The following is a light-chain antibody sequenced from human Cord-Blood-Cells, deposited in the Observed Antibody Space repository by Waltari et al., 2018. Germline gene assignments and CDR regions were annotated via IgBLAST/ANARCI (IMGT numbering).Light chain of an antibody. CDR3: SSYTSSSTGV. CDR1: SSAVGGYTY. J-gene: IGLJ3*02. V-gene: IGLV2-14*01. CDR2: DVS. Sequence: QSALTQPASVSGSPGQSTTIPCTGTSSAVGGYTYVSWYQQHPGKAPKLMIYDVSNRPSGVSNRFSGSKSGNTASLTISGLQAEDEADYYCSSYTSSSTGVFGGGTKLTVL.